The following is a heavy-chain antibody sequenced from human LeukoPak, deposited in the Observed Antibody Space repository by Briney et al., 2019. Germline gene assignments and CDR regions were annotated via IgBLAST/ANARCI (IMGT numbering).Heavy chain of an antibody. V-gene: IGHV4-39*01. CDR1: GRSISSSSYY. CDR3: ARQRITGSLRV. CDR2: IYYSGST. D-gene: IGHD1-20*01. J-gene: IGHJ4*02. Sequence: SETLSLTCTVSGRSISSSSYYWGWIRQPPGKGLEWIGNIYYSGSTYYNPSLKSRVTISVDTSKNQFSLKLSSVTAADTAVYYCARQRITGSLRVWGQGTLVTVSS.